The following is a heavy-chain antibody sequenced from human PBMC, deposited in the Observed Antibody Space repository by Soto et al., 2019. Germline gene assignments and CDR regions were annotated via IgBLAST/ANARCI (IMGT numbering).Heavy chain of an antibody. V-gene: IGHV1-69*01. CDR3: ARALCHFGGDCFSAFDY. CDR2: IIPIFGTA. CDR1: GGTFSSYA. Sequence: QVQLVQSGAEVQKPGSSVKVSCKASGGTFSSYAISWVRQAPGQGLEWMGGIIPIFGTANYAQKFQGRVTITADESTSTAYMELSSLRSEDTAVYYCARALCHFGGDCFSAFDYWGQGTLVTVSS. J-gene: IGHJ4*02. D-gene: IGHD2-21*02.